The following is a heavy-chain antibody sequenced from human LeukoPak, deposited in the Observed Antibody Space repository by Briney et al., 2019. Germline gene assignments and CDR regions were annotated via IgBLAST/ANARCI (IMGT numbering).Heavy chain of an antibody. Sequence: SETLSLTCTVSGGSISSGDYYWSWIRQPPGKGLEWIGYIYYSGGTNYNPSLKSRVTISVDTSKNQFSLKLSSVTAADTAVYYCARDGVVTAGRDDDAFDIWGQGTMVTVSS. V-gene: IGHV4-61*08. J-gene: IGHJ3*02. CDR2: IYYSGGT. CDR3: ARDGVVTAGRDDDAFDI. CDR1: GGSISSGDYY. D-gene: IGHD2-21*02.